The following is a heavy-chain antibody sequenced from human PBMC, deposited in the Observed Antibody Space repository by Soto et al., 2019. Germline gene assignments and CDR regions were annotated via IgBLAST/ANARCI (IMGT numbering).Heavy chain of an antibody. CDR2: VYPGDSDS. Sequence: EVQLVQSGAEMKKPGESLKISCKASGYDFTTYWIGWVRQKPGKGLEWMGIVYPGDSDSRYGPSFQGQVTISADRSTSTASLQWRSLKASDSAMYFCTRLVKVIRGVHQGFWGQGTLVTVSS. CDR1: GYDFTTYW. D-gene: IGHD3-10*01. J-gene: IGHJ4*02. V-gene: IGHV5-51*03. CDR3: TRLVKVIRGVHQGF.